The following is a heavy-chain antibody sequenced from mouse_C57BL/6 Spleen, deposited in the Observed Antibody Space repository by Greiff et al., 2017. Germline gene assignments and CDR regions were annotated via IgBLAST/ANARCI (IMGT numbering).Heavy chain of an antibody. CDR1: GYTFTDYY. CDR2: INPNNGGT. J-gene: IGHJ1*03. CDR3: ATSYWYFDV. Sequence: VQLQQSGPELVKPGASVKISCKASGYTFTDYYMNWVKQSHGKSLEWIGDINPNNGGTSYNQKFKGKATLTVDKSSSTAYMELRSLTSEDSAVYDCATSYWYFDVWGTGTTVTVSS. V-gene: IGHV1-26*01.